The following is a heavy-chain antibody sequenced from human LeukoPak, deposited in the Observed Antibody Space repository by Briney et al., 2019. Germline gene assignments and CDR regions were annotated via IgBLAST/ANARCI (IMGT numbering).Heavy chain of an antibody. CDR2: LTSSLTYI. J-gene: IGHJ4*02. D-gene: IGHD6-19*01. Sequence: GGSLRLSCAASGFIFSSYTMNWVRQTPGKGLEWVSSLTSSLTYIYYAASVKGRFTISRDSAKSSLYLQMDSLRVDDTAVYYCVARPPLAVAGPFDYWGQGPLVTVSS. CDR1: GFIFSSYT. V-gene: IGHV3-21*04. CDR3: VARPPLAVAGPFDY.